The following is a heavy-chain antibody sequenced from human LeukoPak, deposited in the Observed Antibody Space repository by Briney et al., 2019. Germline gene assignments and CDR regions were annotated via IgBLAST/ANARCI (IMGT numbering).Heavy chain of an antibody. Sequence: PGGSLRLSCAASGFTFSSYSMNWVRQAPGKGLEWVSSISSSSSYIYYADSVKGRFTISRDNAKNSLYLQMNSLRAEDTAVYYCARDAAGTGDNWFDPWGQGTLVTVSS. CDR2: ISSSSSYI. V-gene: IGHV3-21*01. CDR1: GFTFSSYS. D-gene: IGHD6-13*01. J-gene: IGHJ5*02. CDR3: ARDAAGTGDNWFDP.